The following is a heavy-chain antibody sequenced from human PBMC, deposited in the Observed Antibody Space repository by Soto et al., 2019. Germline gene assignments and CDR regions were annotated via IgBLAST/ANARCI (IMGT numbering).Heavy chain of an antibody. J-gene: IGHJ4*02. Sequence: EVQLVESGGGLVQPGGSLRLSCVASGFIFNSYSMNWVRQAPGKGLEWISYINSGSTSVFYADSVKGRFTISRDTAKNSLYLQMNSLRAEDTAVYYCASSASPDAYWGQGPLVTVSS. D-gene: IGHD1-26*01. CDR2: INSGSTSV. CDR1: GFIFNSYS. V-gene: IGHV3-48*04. CDR3: ASSASPDAY.